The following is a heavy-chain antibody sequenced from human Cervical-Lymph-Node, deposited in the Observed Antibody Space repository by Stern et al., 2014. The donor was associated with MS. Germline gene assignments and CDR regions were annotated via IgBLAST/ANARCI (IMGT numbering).Heavy chain of an antibody. J-gene: IGHJ5*02. CDR1: GSTFSKFP. Sequence: EQLEESGAEVTMPGSAAKVSCKASGSTFSKFPSSWVRQAPGPGLGWMGGIFPVFGTPTYAQEFRGRVTITADVSTSTVYMELSSLRSDDTAVYYCALSSETSDRWYSLGYDLWGQGTLVTVSS. D-gene: IGHD6-13*01. CDR2: IFPVFGTP. CDR3: ALSSETSDRWYSLGYDL. V-gene: IGHV1-69*01.